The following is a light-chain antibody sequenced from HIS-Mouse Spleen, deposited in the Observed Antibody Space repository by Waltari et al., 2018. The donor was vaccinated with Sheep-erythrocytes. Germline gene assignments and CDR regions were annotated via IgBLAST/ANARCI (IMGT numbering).Light chain of an antibody. CDR3: CSYAGSYNHV. CDR2: DVS. Sequence: QSALTQPRPVSGSPGRSVTISCPGTSSDVGGYDYFSWYQQHPGKAPKLMIYDVSKRPSGVPDRFSGSKSGNTASLTISGLQAEDEADYYCCSYAGSYNHVFATGTKVTVL. CDR1: SSDVGGYDY. V-gene: IGLV2-11*01. J-gene: IGLJ1*01.